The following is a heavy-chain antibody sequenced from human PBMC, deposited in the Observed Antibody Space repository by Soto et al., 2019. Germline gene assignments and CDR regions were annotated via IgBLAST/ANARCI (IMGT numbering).Heavy chain of an antibody. D-gene: IGHD1-7*01. Sequence: ESLKICWKVVGYSFTSYWISWVSQMPGKGLEWMGRIDPSDSYTNYSPSFQGHVTISADKSISTAYLQWSSLKASDTAMYYCARRTPPHYYYGMDVWGQGTTVTVTS. J-gene: IGHJ6*02. CDR3: ARRTPPHYYYGMDV. V-gene: IGHV5-10-1*01. CDR1: GYSFTSYW. CDR2: IDPSDSYT.